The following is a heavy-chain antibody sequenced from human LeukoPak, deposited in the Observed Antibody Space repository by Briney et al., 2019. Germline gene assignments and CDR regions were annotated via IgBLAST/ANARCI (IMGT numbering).Heavy chain of an antibody. CDR3: AKDEGFVGATYFDS. D-gene: IGHD1-26*01. V-gene: IGHV3-23*01. J-gene: IGHJ4*02. CDR2: ISGGGGST. CDR1: GPTFSSFA. Sequence: GGSLRLSCAASGPTFSSFAMHWVRQTPGKGLEWVSAISGGGGSTYYADSVKGRFTISRDNSKSTLFLQMNSLRAEDTAVYYCAKDEGFVGATYFDSWGQGTLVTVSS.